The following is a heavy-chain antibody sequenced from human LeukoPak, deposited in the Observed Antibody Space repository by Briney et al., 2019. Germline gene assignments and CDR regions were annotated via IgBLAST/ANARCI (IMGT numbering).Heavy chain of an antibody. J-gene: IGHJ4*02. V-gene: IGHV3-21*01. CDR3: AREGRYYGSGSGN. CDR2: ISSSSSYI. CDR1: GFTFSSYS. D-gene: IGHD3-10*01. Sequence: GRSLRLSCAASGFTFSSYSMNWVRQAPGKGLEWVSSISSSSSYIYYADSVKGRFTISRDNAKNSLYLQMNSLRAEDTAVYYCAREGRYYGSGSGNWGQGTLVTVSS.